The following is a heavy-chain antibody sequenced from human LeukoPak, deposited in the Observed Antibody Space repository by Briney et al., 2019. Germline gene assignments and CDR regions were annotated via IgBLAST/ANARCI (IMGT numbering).Heavy chain of an antibody. CDR1: GFSLSSDGVG. Sequence: ESGPTLVKPTQALTLTCTFSGFSLSSDGVGVGWIRQPPGKALEWLALIYWDDGKRYSPSLKSRLTITKATSKNQVVFTMTDMDPVDTATFYCARMNSSGPIDYWGQGTLVTVPS. CDR2: IYWDDGK. V-gene: IGHV2-5*02. CDR3: ARMNSSGPIDY. D-gene: IGHD3-22*01. J-gene: IGHJ4*02.